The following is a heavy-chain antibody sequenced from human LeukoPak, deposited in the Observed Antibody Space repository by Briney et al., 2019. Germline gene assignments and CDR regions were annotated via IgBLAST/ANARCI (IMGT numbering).Heavy chain of an antibody. J-gene: IGHJ4*02. D-gene: IGHD3-22*01. CDR3: ARVSHRASGYIKEIKLFDY. V-gene: IGHV4-34*12. CDR1: GGSFSGYY. Sequence: SETLSLTCAVYGGSFSGYYWNWIRQPPGKGLEWIGEIIHSGSTNYNPSLKSRVTISVDTSKNQFSLKLSSVTAADTAVYYCARVSHRASGYIKEIKLFDYWGQGTLVTVSS. CDR2: IIHSGST.